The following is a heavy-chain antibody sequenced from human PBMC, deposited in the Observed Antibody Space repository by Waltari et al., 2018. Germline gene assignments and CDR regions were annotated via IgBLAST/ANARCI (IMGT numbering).Heavy chain of an antibody. J-gene: IGHJ6*03. D-gene: IGHD5-12*01. CDR2: IDYSGST. CDR3: ARLVATGYYYYYYMDV. Sequence: QLQLQESSPVLVKPSETLSLPCTVSGGSIRSCSLSWIRQPPGKGLEWIGYIDYSGSTNYNPSLKSRVTISVDTSKNQFSLKLSSVTAADTAVYYCARLVATGYYYYYYMDVWGKGTTVTVSS. CDR1: GGSIRSCS. V-gene: IGHV4-59*01.